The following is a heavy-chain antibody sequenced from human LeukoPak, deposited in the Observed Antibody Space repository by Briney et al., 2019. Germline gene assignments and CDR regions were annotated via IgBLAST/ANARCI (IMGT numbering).Heavy chain of an antibody. CDR2: IIPIFGTA. J-gene: IGHJ3*02. Sequence: GASVKVSCKASGGTFSSYAISWVRQAPGQGLEWMGGIIPIFGTANYAQKFQGRVTITADESTSTAYMELSSLRSEDTAVYYCATYYYDNSYAFDIWGQGTMVTVSS. V-gene: IGHV1-69*13. CDR1: GGTFSSYA. CDR3: ATYYYDNSYAFDI. D-gene: IGHD3-22*01.